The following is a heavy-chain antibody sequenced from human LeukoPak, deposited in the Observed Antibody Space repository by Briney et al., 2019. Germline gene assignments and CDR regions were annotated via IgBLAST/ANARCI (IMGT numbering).Heavy chain of an antibody. CDR3: ARAGGYSGSPPSHYFDY. D-gene: IGHD5-12*01. J-gene: IGHJ4*02. CDR1: GGSISSYY. Sequence: SETLSLTCTVTGGSISSYYWSWIRQPPGKGLEWIGSIYYSGSTNYNPSLKSRVTISVDTSKHQFSLKLSSVTAADTAVYYCARAGGYSGSPPSHYFDYWGQGTLVTVSS. V-gene: IGHV4-59*01. CDR2: IYYSGST.